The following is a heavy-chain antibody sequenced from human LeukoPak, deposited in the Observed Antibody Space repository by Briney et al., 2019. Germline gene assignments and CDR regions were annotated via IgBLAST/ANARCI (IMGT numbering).Heavy chain of an antibody. CDR2: IRSKAYGGTT. J-gene: IGHJ4*02. Sequence: GSLRLSCTASGFTFGDYAMSWVRQAPGKGLEWVGFIRSKAYGGTTEYAASVKGRFTISRDDSKSIAYLQMNSLKTEDTAVHYCTRVLWFGELFFDYWGQGTLVTVSS. D-gene: IGHD3-10*01. V-gene: IGHV3-49*04. CDR1: GFTFGDYA. CDR3: TRVLWFGELFFDY.